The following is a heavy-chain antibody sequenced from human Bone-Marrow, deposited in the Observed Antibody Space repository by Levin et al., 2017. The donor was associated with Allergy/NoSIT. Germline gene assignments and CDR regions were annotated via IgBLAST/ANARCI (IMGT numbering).Heavy chain of an antibody. CDR1: GGSINSGDSY. Sequence: SQTLSLTCNVSGGSINSGDSYWSWIRQPPGKGLERIGYIYYSGSTYYNPSLKSRITISIDTSKSQFSLQLSSVTAADTAVYYCARLSLTFYDILTGYYSPIGTFDYWGQGTLVTVSS. V-gene: IGHV4-30-4*01. D-gene: IGHD3-9*01. J-gene: IGHJ4*02. CDR3: ARLSLTFYDILTGYYSPIGTFDY. CDR2: IYYSGST.